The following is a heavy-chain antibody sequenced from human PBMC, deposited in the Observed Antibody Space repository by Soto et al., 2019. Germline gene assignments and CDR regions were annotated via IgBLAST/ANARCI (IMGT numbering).Heavy chain of an antibody. CDR2: IIPILDIA. D-gene: IGHD2-8*01. V-gene: IGHV1-69*04. CDR3: ARGANGVGSESAFDI. J-gene: IGHJ3*02. Sequence: QVQLVQSGAEVKKPGSSVKVSCQVSGGTFSTYGITWVRQAPGQGLEWMGRIIPILDIADYAQKFQGRVTITADRSTNTAYIELSSLRSEEKAVYYSARGANGVGSESAFDIWGQGTMVTVSS. CDR1: GGTFSTYG.